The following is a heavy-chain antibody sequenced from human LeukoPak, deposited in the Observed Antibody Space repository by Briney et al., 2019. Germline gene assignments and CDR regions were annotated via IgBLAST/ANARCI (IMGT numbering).Heavy chain of an antibody. CDR2: IYYSGST. Sequence: SETLSLTCTVSGGSISSSSYYWGWIRQPPGTGLEWIGSIYYSGSTYYNPSLKSRVTISIDTSKNQFSLKLSSVTAADTAVYYCARGRGYSGYDLVYWGQGTLVTVSS. J-gene: IGHJ4*02. D-gene: IGHD5-12*01. CDR1: GGSISSSSYY. CDR3: ARGRGYSGYDLVY. V-gene: IGHV4-39*07.